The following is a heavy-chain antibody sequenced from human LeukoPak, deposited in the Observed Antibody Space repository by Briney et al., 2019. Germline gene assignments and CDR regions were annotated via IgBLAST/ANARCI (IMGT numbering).Heavy chain of an antibody. J-gene: IGHJ6*03. CDR1: GFPFSSYS. CDR2: ISMSNYYI. D-gene: IGHD2-2*01. V-gene: IGHV3-21*01. CDR3: ARDPSPRTSYYYYYMDV. Sequence: GGSLRLSCAGSGFPFSSYSMNWVRQAPGKGLEWVSSISMSNYYIYYADSVKGRFTISRDNAKNSLYLQMNSLRAEDTAVYYCARDPSPRTSYYYYYMDVWGKGTTVTVSS.